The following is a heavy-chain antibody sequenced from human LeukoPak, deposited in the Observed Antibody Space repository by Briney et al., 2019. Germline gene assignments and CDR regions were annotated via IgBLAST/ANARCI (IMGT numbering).Heavy chain of an antibody. Sequence: PGGSLRLSCASSGFIFSSYAMSWVRQARGKGLEWVSGISGSGGSTDYADSVKGRFTVSRDNSKTTLYLQMNSLRAEDTAVYYCATDSSSWYFDYWGQGTLVTVSS. J-gene: IGHJ4*02. CDR1: GFIFSSYA. CDR2: ISGSGGST. V-gene: IGHV3-23*01. D-gene: IGHD6-13*01. CDR3: ATDSSSWYFDY.